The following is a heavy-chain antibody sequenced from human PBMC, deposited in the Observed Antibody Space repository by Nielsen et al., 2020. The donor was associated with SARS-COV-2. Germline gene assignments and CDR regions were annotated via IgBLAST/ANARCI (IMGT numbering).Heavy chain of an antibody. J-gene: IGHJ4*02. CDR1: GYTFTSYY. V-gene: IGHV1-46*01. CDR2: INPSGGST. Sequence: ASVKVSCKASGYTFTSYYMHWVRQAPGQGLEWMGIINPSGGSTSYAQKFQGRVTMTRDTSTSTVYMELSSLRSEDTALYYCARAYSDYDVGYWGQGTLVTVSS. D-gene: IGHD5-12*01. CDR3: ARAYSDYDVGY.